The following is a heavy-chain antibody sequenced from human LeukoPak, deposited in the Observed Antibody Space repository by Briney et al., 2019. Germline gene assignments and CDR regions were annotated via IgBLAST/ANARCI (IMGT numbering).Heavy chain of an antibody. Sequence: GGSLRLSCGASGFIFDAHDMHWVRQAPGKGLEWVSSISTSNSYIYYADSVKGRFTISRDNARNSLFLQMNSLRAEDTAVYYCARQQWLDGAYYFDYWGQGTLVTVSS. CDR3: ARQQWLDGAYYFDY. J-gene: IGHJ4*02. CDR1: GFIFDAHD. D-gene: IGHD6-19*01. V-gene: IGHV3-21*01. CDR2: ISTSNSYI.